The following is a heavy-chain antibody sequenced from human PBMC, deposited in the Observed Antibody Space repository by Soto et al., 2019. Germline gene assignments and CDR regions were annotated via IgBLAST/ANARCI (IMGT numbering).Heavy chain of an antibody. CDR3: ARRWSGTDY. Sequence: QVQLQESGPGLVKPSETQSLTCTVSGGSITSYYWSWIRQPPGKGLERIGYIHNSGSTSYNPSLQSRVTISADVSKTQFSLALRSVTAADTAVYYCARRWSGTDYWGHGTLVTVSS. V-gene: IGHV4-59*01. CDR2: IHNSGST. CDR1: GGSITSYY. D-gene: IGHD3-10*01. J-gene: IGHJ4*01.